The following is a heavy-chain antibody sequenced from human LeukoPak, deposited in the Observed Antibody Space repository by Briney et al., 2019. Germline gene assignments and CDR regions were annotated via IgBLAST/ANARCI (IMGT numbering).Heavy chain of an antibody. Sequence: WVRQAPGKGLEWMGRTYYRSKWYNDYAVSVKSRITINPDTSKNQFSLQLNSVTPEDTAVYYCARAAYSSSSFVYWGQGTLVTVSS. CDR2: TYYRSKWYN. J-gene: IGHJ4*02. CDR3: ARAAYSSSSFVY. D-gene: IGHD6-6*01. V-gene: IGHV6-1*01.